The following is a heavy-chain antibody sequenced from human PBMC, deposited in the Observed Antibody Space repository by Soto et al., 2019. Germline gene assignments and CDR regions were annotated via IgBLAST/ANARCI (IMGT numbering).Heavy chain of an antibody. CDR1: GDSISSGYY. D-gene: IGHD2-8*01. J-gene: IGHJ4*02. CDR2: IYHSGTA. CDR3: TREVIVLMVYGQFDY. V-gene: IGHV4-38-2*02. Sequence: PSETLSLTCAVSGDSISSGYYWAWIRQPPGKGLEWIGSIYHSGTAYYNPSLKSRVIISIDTSKNQFSLKLSSVTAADTAVYYRTREVIVLMVYGQFDYWGQRTLVTVSS.